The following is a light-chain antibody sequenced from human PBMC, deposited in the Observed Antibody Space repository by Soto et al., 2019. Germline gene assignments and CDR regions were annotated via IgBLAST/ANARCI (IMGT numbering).Light chain of an antibody. J-gene: IGLJ1*01. CDR2: DVT. CDR1: SSDVGGYNY. Sequence: QSALTQPPSVSGSPGQSITISCTGTSSDVGGYNYVSWYQQHPGKAPKLMIYDVTNRPSGVSTRFSGSKSGNTASLTISGLQAEDEADYYCSSYTSSSTLVYVFGTGTKLTVL. V-gene: IGLV2-14*01. CDR3: SSYTSSSTLVYV.